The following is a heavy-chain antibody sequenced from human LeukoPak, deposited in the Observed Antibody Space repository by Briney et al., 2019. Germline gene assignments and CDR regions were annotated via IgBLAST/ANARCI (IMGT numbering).Heavy chain of an antibody. CDR1: GFTSSSYS. J-gene: IGHJ4*02. CDR3: ARGDDSSGYFDY. D-gene: IGHD3-22*01. V-gene: IGHV3-48*04. Sequence: GGSLRLSCAASGFTSSSYSMNWVRQAPGKGLEWVSHISSSSSTIYYADSVKGRFTISRDNAKNSLYLQMNSLRAEDTAVYYCARGDDSSGYFDYWGQGTLVTVSS. CDR2: ISSSSSTI.